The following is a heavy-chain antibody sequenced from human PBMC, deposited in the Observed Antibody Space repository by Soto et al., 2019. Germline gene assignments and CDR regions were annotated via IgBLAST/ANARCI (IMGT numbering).Heavy chain of an antibody. CDR3: ARDSTAMVTFSYYGMDV. V-gene: IGHV3-74*01. J-gene: IGHJ6*02. CDR2: INSDGSST. Sequence: GSLRLSCAASGFTFSSYWMHWVRQAPGKGLVWVSRINSDGSSTSYADSVKGRFTISRDNAKNTLYLQMNSLRAEDTAVYYCARDSTAMVTFSYYGMDVWGQGTTVTVSS. D-gene: IGHD5-18*01. CDR1: GFTFSSYW.